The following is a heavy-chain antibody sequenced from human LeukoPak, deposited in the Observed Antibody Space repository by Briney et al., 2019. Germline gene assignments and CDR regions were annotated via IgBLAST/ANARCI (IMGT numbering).Heavy chain of an antibody. D-gene: IGHD3-22*01. CDR2: ISSSSSYI. CDR1: GFTFSSYS. J-gene: IGHJ4*02. CDR3: ARDLYYYDSSGPFDY. V-gene: IGHV3-21*01. Sequence: PGGSLRPSCAASGFTFSSYSMNWVRQAPGKGLEWVSSISSSSSYIYYADSVKGRFTISRDNAKNSLYLQMNSLRAEDTAVYYCARDLYYYDSSGPFDYWGQGTLVTVSS.